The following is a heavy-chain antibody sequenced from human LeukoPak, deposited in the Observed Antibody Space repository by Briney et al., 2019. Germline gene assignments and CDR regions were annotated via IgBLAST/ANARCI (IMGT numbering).Heavy chain of an antibody. CDR2: ISGSGGST. V-gene: IGHV3-23*01. J-gene: IGHJ4*02. CDR1: GFTFSSYA. D-gene: IGHD5-18*01. CDR3: ATAPRIQLWRYYFDY. Sequence: GGSLRLSCAASGFTFSSYAMSWVRQAPGKGLEWVSAISGSGGSTYYADSVKGRFTISRDNSKNTLYLQMNSLRAEDTAVYYCATAPRIQLWRYYFDYWGQGTLVTVSS.